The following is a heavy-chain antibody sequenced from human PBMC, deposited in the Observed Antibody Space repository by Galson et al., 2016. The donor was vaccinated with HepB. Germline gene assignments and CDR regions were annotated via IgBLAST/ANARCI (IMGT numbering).Heavy chain of an antibody. J-gene: IGHJ3*02. Sequence: SLRLSCAASGFTFSSFAMSWVRQAPGKGLEWVSLIFGGGVGTFYADSVKGRFTIFRDTSENTLYLQMNSLGPDDTAVYYCAGEGGSSDSGDAFDIWGQGTMVTVSS. V-gene: IGHV3-23*01. CDR1: GFTFSSFA. D-gene: IGHD2-15*01. CDR3: AGEGGSSDSGDAFDI. CDR2: IFGGGVGT.